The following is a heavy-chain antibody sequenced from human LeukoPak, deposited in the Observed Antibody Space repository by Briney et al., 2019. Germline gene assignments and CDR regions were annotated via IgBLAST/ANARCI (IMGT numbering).Heavy chain of an antibody. J-gene: IGHJ4*02. Sequence: GASVKVSCKASGYTFTSYAMHWVRQAPGQRLEWMGWINAGNGNTKYSQEFQGRVTITRDTSASTAYMELSSLRSEDTAVYYCARSWIGGYDFDYWGQGTLVTVPS. V-gene: IGHV1-3*01. CDR3: ARSWIGGYDFDY. CDR1: GYTFTSYA. D-gene: IGHD1-26*01. CDR2: INAGNGNT.